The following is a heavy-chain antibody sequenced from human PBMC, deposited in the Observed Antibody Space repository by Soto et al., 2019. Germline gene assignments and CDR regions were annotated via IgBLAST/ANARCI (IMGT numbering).Heavy chain of an antibody. J-gene: IGHJ3*02. V-gene: IGHV3-64*01. D-gene: IGHD2-2*01. CDR3: ARVCSTTSCYGAFDI. CDR1: GFTFSTYA. CDR2: ISGDGRST. Sequence: EVQLVESGGGLVQPGGSLRLSCEASGFTFSTYAMHWVRQAPGKGLEYVSLISGDGRSTYYANSVKGRFTISRDNSKNTLYLQMGSLRAEDMAVYYCARVCSTTSCYGAFDIWGQGTMVIVSS.